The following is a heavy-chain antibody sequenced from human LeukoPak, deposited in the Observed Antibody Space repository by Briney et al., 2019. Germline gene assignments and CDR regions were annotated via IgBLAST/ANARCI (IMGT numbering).Heavy chain of an antibody. CDR1: GGTFSSYA. V-gene: IGHV1-69*06. D-gene: IGHD2-2*01. Sequence: SVKVSCKASGGTFSSYAISWVRQAPGQGLEWMGGIIPIFGTANYAQKFQGRVTITADKSTSTAYMELSSLRSEDTAVYYCARGPDIVVVPAAIGHYYGMDVWGKGTTVTASS. CDR2: IIPIFGTA. J-gene: IGHJ6*04. CDR3: ARGPDIVVVPAAIGHYYGMDV.